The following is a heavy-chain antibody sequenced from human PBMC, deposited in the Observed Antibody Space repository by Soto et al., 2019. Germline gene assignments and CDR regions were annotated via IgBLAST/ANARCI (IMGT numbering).Heavy chain of an antibody. CDR1: GGSVSSGSYY. V-gene: IGHV4-61*01. CDR2: IYYSGST. J-gene: IGHJ5*02. CDR3: ARTVVVAATPRGFGGTGWFDP. D-gene: IGHD2-15*01. Sequence: PSETLSLTCTVSGGSVSSGSYYWSWIWQPPGKGLEWIGYIYYSGSTNYNPSLKSRVTISVDTSKNQFSLKLSSVTAADTAVYYCARTVVVAATPRGFGGTGWFDPWRQRTLVTVPS.